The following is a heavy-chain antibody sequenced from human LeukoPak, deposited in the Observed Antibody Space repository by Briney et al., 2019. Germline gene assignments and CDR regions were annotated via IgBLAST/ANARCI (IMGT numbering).Heavy chain of an antibody. Sequence: PGGSLRLSCAASGFTFSSYWMSWVRQAPGKGLEWVANIKQDGSEKYYVDPVKGRFTISRDNAKNSLYLQMNSLRAEDTAVYYCARVKRVFFRCHYYYMDVWGKGTTVTVSS. D-gene: IGHD6-13*01. CDR2: IKQDGSEK. J-gene: IGHJ6*03. CDR1: GFTFSSYW. V-gene: IGHV3-7*01. CDR3: ARVKRVFFRCHYYYMDV.